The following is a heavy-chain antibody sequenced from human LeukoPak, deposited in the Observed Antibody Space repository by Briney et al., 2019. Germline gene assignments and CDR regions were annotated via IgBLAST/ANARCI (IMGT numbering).Heavy chain of an antibody. Sequence: ASVKVSCKASGYRFTSYGITWVRQAPGQGLEWMGGIIPMFGTANYAQKFQGRVTITADESTSTAYMELSSLRSEDTAVYYCASYTNVDTPMVKVWEHNYYYYYYVMDVWGQGTTVTVSS. CDR1: GYRFTSYG. V-gene: IGHV1-69*13. D-gene: IGHD5-18*01. CDR3: ASYTNVDTPMVKVWEHNYYYYYYVMDV. CDR2: IIPMFGTA. J-gene: IGHJ6*02.